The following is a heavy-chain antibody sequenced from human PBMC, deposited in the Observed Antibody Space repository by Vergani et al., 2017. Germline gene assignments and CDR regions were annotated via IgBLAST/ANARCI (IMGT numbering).Heavy chain of an antibody. CDR2: LRSDGTNE. CDR1: GFTFRNYG. Sequence: HVQLVQSGGGVVQPGGSLRLSCVGSGFTFRNYGMHWVRQAPGKGLEWVAFLRSDGTNEFLDSVKGRFTISRDNSRNTLYLQMNSLRAEDTAVYYCARDQVPAAIRLNVGNYMDVWGKGTTVIVSS. V-gene: IGHV3-30*02. CDR3: ARDQVPAAIRLNVGNYMDV. J-gene: IGHJ6*03. D-gene: IGHD2-2*02.